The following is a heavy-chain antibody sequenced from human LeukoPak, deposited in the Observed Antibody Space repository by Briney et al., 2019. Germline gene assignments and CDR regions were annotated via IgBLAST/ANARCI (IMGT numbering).Heavy chain of an antibody. CDR1: GYSFTSYW. CDR2: IYPGDSDT. V-gene: IGHV5-51*01. CDR3: ARRGYYDSSGYYFGNY. D-gene: IGHD3-22*01. J-gene: IGHJ4*02. Sequence: GEPLKISCKGSGYSFTSYWIGWVRKMPGKGLEWMGIIYPGDSDTRYSASFQGQVTISADKSISTAYLQWSSLKASDTAMYYCARRGYYDSSGYYFGNYWGQGTLVTVSS.